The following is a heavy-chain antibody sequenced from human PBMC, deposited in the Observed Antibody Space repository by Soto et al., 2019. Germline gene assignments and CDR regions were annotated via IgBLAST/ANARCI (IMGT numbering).Heavy chain of an antibody. V-gene: IGHV1-8*01. Sequence: QVHLVQSGDEVKKPGASVKVSCEAVGSRFGSYDIHWVRQAAGQGLEWMGWVSPNSGNTGYSKRFQCRLTMTRDTSKRTAYMEMRSLTSEDTASHYCARAKGASTFDLGGQGTLVTASS. CDR2: VSPNSGNT. CDR3: ARAKGASTFDL. J-gene: IGHJ5*02. D-gene: IGHD1-26*01. CDR1: GSRFGSYD.